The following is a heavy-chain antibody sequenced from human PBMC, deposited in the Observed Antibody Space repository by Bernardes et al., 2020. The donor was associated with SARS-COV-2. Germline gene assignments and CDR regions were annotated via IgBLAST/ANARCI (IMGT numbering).Heavy chain of an antibody. V-gene: IGHV4-30-4*01. Sequence: SETLSLTCTVSGDSITTNIYFWSWIRQAPGKGLEWIGYIFYTGRTFQNPSLGSRLNISIDTSRNQFSLNLASVTAADTAVYYCATYGAKGAFDIWGQGTLVTVSS. CDR3: ATYGAKGAFDI. D-gene: IGHD4-17*01. CDR1: GDSITTNIYF. CDR2: IFYTGRT. J-gene: IGHJ3*02.